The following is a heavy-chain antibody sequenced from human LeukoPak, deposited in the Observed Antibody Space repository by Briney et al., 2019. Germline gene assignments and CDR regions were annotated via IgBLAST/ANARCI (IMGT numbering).Heavy chain of an antibody. CDR3: ARAGAVRGTKSTFDY. D-gene: IGHD3-10*01. CDR2: ISAYNGIT. CDR1: GYTFTSYG. Sequence: ASVKVSCKASGYTFTSYGISWVRQAPGQGLEWMGWISAYNGITNYAQKLQGRVTMTTDTSTSTAYMELRSLRSDDTAVYYCARAGAVRGTKSTFDYWGQGTLVTVSS. J-gene: IGHJ4*02. V-gene: IGHV1-18*04.